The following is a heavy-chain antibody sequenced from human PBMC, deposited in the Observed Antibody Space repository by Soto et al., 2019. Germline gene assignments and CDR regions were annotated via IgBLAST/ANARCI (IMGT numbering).Heavy chain of an antibody. CDR2: ISWNSGSI. CDR1: GFTFDDYA. V-gene: IGHV3-9*01. J-gene: IGHJ3*02. D-gene: IGHD5-18*01. Sequence: GGSLRLSCAASGFTFDDYAMHWVRQAPGKGLEWVSGISWNSGSIGYADSVKGRFTISRDNAKNSLYLQMNSLRAEDTALYYCAKDIAEGEDVDTAMATDAFDIWGQGTMVTVSS. CDR3: AKDIAEGEDVDTAMATDAFDI.